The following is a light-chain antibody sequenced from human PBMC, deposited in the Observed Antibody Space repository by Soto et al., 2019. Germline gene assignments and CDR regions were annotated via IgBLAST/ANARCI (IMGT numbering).Light chain of an antibody. CDR2: GNT. CDR3: RPYDGNLSGVV. Sequence: QSVLTQAPSVSGAPGQRVTISCTGSSSNIGAGYDVHWYQQLPGTAPRLLIYGNTKRPSGVPDRFSGSKSATSASLAITGLQDEEEGDYYCRPYDGNLSGVVFGGGTKLTVL. V-gene: IGLV1-40*01. CDR1: SSNIGAGYD. J-gene: IGLJ2*01.